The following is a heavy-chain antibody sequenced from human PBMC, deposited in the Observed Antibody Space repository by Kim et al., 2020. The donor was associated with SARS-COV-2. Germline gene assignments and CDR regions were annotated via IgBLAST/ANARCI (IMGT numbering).Heavy chain of an antibody. CDR1: SYSFTSYG. CDR2: ISAYNGNT. CDR3: ARVRSSSWYNGGPFDI. V-gene: IGHV1-18*01. Sequence: ASVKVSCKASSYSFTSYGISWVRQAPGQGLEWMGWISAYNGNTNYAQKLQGRVTMTTDISTRTAYMELRSLRSDDTAVYYCARVRSSSWYNGGPFDIWGQGTMVSVSS. J-gene: IGHJ3*02. D-gene: IGHD6-13*01.